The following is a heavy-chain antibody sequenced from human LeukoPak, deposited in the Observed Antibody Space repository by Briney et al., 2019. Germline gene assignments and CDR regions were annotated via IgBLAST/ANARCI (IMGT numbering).Heavy chain of an antibody. V-gene: IGHV2-5*02. CDR3: AHGTLYCSGGSCYEDWFDP. J-gene: IGHJ5*02. Sequence: SGPTLLNPTQTLTLTCTFSGFSLRTSGVGVGWIRQPPGKALEWLSLIYWDDDKRYSPSLKSRLTITKDTAKNQVVLTMTNMDPVDTATYYCAHGTLYCSGGSCYEDWFDPWGQGTLVTVSS. D-gene: IGHD2-15*01. CDR2: IYWDDDK. CDR1: GFSLRTSGVG.